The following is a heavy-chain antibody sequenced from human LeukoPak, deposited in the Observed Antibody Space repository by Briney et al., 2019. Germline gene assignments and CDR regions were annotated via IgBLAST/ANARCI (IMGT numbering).Heavy chain of an antibody. CDR2: ISWNSGSI. J-gene: IGHJ4*02. CDR3: AKDMGDGYDYQYYFDY. V-gene: IGHV3-9*03. CDR1: GFTFDDYA. D-gene: IGHD5-24*01. Sequence: GGSLGLSCAASGFTFDDYAMHWVRQAPGKGLEWVSGISWNSGSIGYADSVKGRFTISRDNAKNSLYLQMNSLRAEDMALYYCAKDMGDGYDYQYYFDYWGQGTLVTVSS.